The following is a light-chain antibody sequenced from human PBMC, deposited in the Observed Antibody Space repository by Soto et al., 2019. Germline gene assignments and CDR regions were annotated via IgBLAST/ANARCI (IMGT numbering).Light chain of an antibody. J-gene: IGKJ2*02. CDR1: QSLLHGNGYNY. Sequence: DIVMTQSPLSLPVTPGEPASISCRSSQSLLHGNGYNYLDWYLQKPGQSPQLLIYLGSSRASGVPARFSGGGSGTDFTLTISRVEAEDVGVYYCMQALQTPRTFGQGTKLEIK. CDR3: MQALQTPRT. CDR2: LGS. V-gene: IGKV2-28*01.